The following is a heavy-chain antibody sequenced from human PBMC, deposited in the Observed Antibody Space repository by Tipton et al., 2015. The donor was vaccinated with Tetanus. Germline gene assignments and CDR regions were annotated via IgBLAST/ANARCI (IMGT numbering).Heavy chain of an antibody. V-gene: IGHV3-33*01. Sequence: SLRLSCEASGFRFSSYGMHWVRQAPGKGLEWVAVIWYDGSKTYYADSVKGRFTISRDNSKNMLYLQMNSLTTEDTAVYYCAREWTSTVTSKYDYWGQGTLVTVSS. D-gene: IGHD4-17*01. J-gene: IGHJ4*02. CDR3: AREWTSTVTSKYDY. CDR1: GFRFSSYG. CDR2: IWYDGSKT.